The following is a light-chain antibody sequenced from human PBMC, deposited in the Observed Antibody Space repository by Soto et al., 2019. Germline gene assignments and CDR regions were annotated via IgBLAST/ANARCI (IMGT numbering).Light chain of an antibody. V-gene: IGLV2-23*02. J-gene: IGLJ3*02. CDR2: EVN. CDR1: NSAVGLYNL. Sequence: QSALTQPASVSGSPGQSITISCTGTNSAVGLYNLVSWYQQLPGKAPKLIIYEVNERPSGISDRFSGSKSGNTASLTISGLQDDDEADYYCCSYVGSSILMFGGGTKLTVL. CDR3: CSYVGSSILM.